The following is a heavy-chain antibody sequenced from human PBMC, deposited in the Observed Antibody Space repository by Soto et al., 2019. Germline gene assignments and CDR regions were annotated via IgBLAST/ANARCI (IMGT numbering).Heavy chain of an antibody. CDR2: IKGDASCV. Sequence: VQLVESGGGLVQPGGSLRLSCEASGFTFSSYWMHWVRQAPGKGLVWISRIKGDASCVNYAASVKGRFTISRDNAKNTLYLQMNSLSAEDTALYYCARGASGRFYFDYWGQGTLVTVSS. J-gene: IGHJ4*02. D-gene: IGHD3-10*01. CDR1: GFTFSSYW. V-gene: IGHV3-74*01. CDR3: ARGASGRFYFDY.